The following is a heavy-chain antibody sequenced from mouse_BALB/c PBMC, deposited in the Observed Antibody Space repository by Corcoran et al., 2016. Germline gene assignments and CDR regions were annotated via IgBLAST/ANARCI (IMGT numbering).Heavy chain of an antibody. J-gene: IGHJ3*01. Sequence: QIQLVQSGPELKKPGETVKISCKASGYTFTNYGMNWVKQAPGKGLKWMGWINTYTGEPTYADDFKGRFAFSLETSASTAYLQINNLKNEDMATYFCARDGNPRTWFACWGQGTLVTVSA. CDR1: GYTFTNYG. D-gene: IGHD2-1*01. CDR2: INTYTGEP. CDR3: ARDGNPRTWFAC. V-gene: IGHV9-1*02.